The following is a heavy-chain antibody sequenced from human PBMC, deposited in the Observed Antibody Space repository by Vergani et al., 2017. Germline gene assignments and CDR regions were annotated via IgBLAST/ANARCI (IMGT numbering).Heavy chain of an antibody. CDR1: GGSISSGGYY. D-gene: IGHD2-2*01. CDR2: IYYSGST. Sequence: QVQLQESGPGLVTPSQTLSLTCTVSGGSISSGGYYWSWIRQHPGKGLEWIGYIYYSGSTYYNPSLKSRVTISVDTSKNQFSLKLSSVTAADTAVYYCAXEYGRGGYCSSTSCFKKDAFDIWGQGTMVTVSS. CDR3: AXEYGRGGYCSSTSCFKKDAFDI. V-gene: IGHV4-31*03. J-gene: IGHJ3*02.